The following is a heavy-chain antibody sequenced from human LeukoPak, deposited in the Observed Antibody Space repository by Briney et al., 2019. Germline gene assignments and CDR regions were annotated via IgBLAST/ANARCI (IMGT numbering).Heavy chain of an antibody. CDR1: GGTFSSYA. D-gene: IGHD3-3*01. CDR3: SLRLRFPGFDP. J-gene: IGHJ5*02. V-gene: IGHV1-69*13. Sequence: SVKVPCKASGGTFSSYAISWVRQAPGQGLEWMGGIIPTFGTANYAQKFQGRVTITADESTSTAYMGLSSLRSEDTAVYYCSLRLRFPGFDPWGQGTLVTVSS. CDR2: IIPTFGTA.